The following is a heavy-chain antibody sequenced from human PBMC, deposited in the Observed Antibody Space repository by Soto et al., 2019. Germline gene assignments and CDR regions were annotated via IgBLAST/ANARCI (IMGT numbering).Heavy chain of an antibody. CDR1: GFTFSSYA. CDR3: ARGPSTSSWYHGHKYYFDY. CDR2: ISYDGSNK. V-gene: IGHV3-30-3*01. D-gene: IGHD6-13*01. Sequence: QVQLVESGGGVVQPGRSLRLSCAASGFTFSSYAMHWVRQAHGKGLEWVAVISYDGSNKYYADSVKGRFTISRDNSKNTLYLQMDSLRAEDTAVYYCARGPSTSSWYHGHKYYFDYWGQGTLVTVSS. J-gene: IGHJ4*02.